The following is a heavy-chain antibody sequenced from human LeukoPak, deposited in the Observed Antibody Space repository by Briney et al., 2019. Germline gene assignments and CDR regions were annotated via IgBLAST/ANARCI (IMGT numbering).Heavy chain of an antibody. Sequence: SETLSLTCTVSGGSISSYYWSWIRQPPGKGLEWIGYIYYSGSTNYNPSLKSRVTISVDTSKNQFSLKLSSVTAADTAVYYCARGDSSGWYLPSTFDYWGQGTLVTVSS. CDR3: ARGDSSGWYLPSTFDY. J-gene: IGHJ4*02. D-gene: IGHD6-19*01. CDR1: GGSISSYY. CDR2: IYYSGST. V-gene: IGHV4-59*01.